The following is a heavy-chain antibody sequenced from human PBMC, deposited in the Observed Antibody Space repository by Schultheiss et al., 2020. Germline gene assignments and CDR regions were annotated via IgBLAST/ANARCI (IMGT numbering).Heavy chain of an antibody. D-gene: IGHD6-19*01. CDR1: GGSISSSNW. Sequence: SETLSLTCAVSGGSISSSNWWSWVRQPPGKGLEWIGYIYYSGSTYYNPSLKSRVTISVDTSKNQFSLKLSSVTAADTAVYYCARDHSSGWYSYYYYYYGMDVWGQGTTVTVSS. CDR3: ARDHSSGWYSYYYYYYGMDV. CDR2: IYYSGST. V-gene: IGHV4-4*02. J-gene: IGHJ6*02.